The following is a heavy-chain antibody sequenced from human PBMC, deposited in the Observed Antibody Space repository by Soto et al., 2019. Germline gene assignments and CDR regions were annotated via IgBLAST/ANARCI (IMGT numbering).Heavy chain of an antibody. CDR2: ISGSGDRT. CDR1: GFTFSSYA. J-gene: IGHJ4*02. Sequence: GGSLRLSCAASGFTFSSYAVSWVRQAPGKGLEWVSAISGSGDRTYYADSVEGRFTISRDNSKKTLYLQMNSLRAEDTAVYYCAKDLYSTNYGRFDYWGQGTLVTVS. D-gene: IGHD1-26*01. V-gene: IGHV3-23*01. CDR3: AKDLYSTNYGRFDY.